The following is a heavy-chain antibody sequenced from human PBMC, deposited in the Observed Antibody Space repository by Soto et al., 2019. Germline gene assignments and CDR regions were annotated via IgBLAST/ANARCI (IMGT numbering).Heavy chain of an antibody. CDR3: ARVRGRAGTL. V-gene: IGHV3-23*01. D-gene: IGHD6-13*01. Sequence: SLRLSCTASRFTVSTYAMTWVRQAPVKGLEWVSTISANGGATYYADSVRGRFTVSRDNSNDTLYLQMSSLRAGDTAVYYCARVRGRAGTLWGQGTMGNVS. CDR2: ISANGGAT. J-gene: IGHJ3*01. CDR1: RFTVSTYA.